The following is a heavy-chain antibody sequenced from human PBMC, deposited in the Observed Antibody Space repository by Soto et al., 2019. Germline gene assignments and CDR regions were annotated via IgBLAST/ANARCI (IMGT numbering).Heavy chain of an antibody. CDR2: IKQDGSEK. Sequence: LRLSCAASGFTFSSYWMSWVRQAPGKGLEWVANIKQDGSEKYYVDSVKGRFTISRDNAKNSLYLQMNSLRAEDTAVYYCARTYYYDSSGYSNWFDPWRQGTLVTVSS. D-gene: IGHD3-22*01. V-gene: IGHV3-7*03. CDR1: GFTFSSYW. J-gene: IGHJ5*02. CDR3: ARTYYYDSSGYSNWFDP.